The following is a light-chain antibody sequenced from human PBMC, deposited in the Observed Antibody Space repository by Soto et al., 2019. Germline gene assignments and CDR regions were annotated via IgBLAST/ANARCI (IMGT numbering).Light chain of an antibody. CDR3: QSYDSINLNWV. Sequence: NFILTQPHSASESPGQTVTISCTGSSGNIASNYVQWYQQRPGSAPTTVTYDDDRRPSGVPGRFSGSIDSSSNSASLSISGLKTEDEADYYCQSYDSINLNWVFGGGTQLTVL. J-gene: IGLJ3*02. V-gene: IGLV6-57*02. CDR2: DDD. CDR1: SGNIASNY.